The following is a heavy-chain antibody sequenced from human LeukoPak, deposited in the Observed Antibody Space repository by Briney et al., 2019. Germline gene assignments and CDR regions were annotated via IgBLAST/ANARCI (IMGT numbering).Heavy chain of an antibody. D-gene: IGHD1-26*01. CDR2: IWYDGSNK. V-gene: IGHV3-33*01. CDR3: ARVGSGTSARIVGAIPGVDY. CDR1: GFTFDNYG. J-gene: IGHJ4*02. Sequence: HAGGSLRLSCAASGFTFDNYGMHWVRQAPGKGLEWVAVIWYDGSNKYYADSVKGRFTISRDNSKNTLYLQMNSLRAEDTAVYYCARVGSGTSARIVGAIPGVDYWGQGTLVTVSS.